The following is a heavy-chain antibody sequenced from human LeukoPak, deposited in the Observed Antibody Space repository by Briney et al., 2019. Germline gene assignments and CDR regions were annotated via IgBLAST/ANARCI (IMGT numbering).Heavy chain of an antibody. V-gene: IGHV4-38-2*02. CDR1: GYSISSGYY. J-gene: IGHJ4*02. Sequence: SETLSLTCTVPGYSISSGYYWGWIRQPPGKGLEWIGSIYHSGSTYYNPSLKSRVTISVDTSKNQFSLKLSSVTAADTAVYYCARDYDLATKEVSHDYWGQGTLVTVSS. CDR2: IYHSGST. CDR3: ARDYDLATKEVSHDY. D-gene: IGHD5-24*01.